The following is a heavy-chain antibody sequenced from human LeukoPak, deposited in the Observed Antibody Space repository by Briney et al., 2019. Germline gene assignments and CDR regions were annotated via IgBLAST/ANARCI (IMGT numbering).Heavy chain of an antibody. D-gene: IGHD2-2*01. CDR1: GWSFDDHY. V-gene: IGHV4-34*01. CDR2: INARGDT. J-gene: IGHJ5*02. CDR3: ARGQVPAARGYNWFDP. Sequence: PSETLSLTCAVYGWSFDDHYWNWIRQPPGKGLEWIGEINARGDTNFNPSLKSRVTISVDSSKNQFSLTLRSMIAADTAVYYCARGQVPAARGYNWFDPWGQGTLVTVFS.